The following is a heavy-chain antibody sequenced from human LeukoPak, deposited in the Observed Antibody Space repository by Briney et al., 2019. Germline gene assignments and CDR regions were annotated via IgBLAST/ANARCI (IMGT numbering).Heavy chain of an antibody. J-gene: IGHJ1*01. Sequence: GGSLRLSCAASGFTFSSYSMNWVRQAPGKGLEWVSSISSSSSYIYYADSVKGRFTISRDNAKNSLYLQMNSLRAEDTAVYYCARETTTYPKYFQHWGQGTLVTVSS. V-gene: IGHV3-21*01. CDR1: GFTFSSYS. D-gene: IGHD4-17*01. CDR3: ARETTTYPKYFQH. CDR2: ISSSSSYI.